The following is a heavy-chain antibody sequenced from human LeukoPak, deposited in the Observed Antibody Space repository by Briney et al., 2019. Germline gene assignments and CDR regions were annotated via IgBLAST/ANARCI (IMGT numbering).Heavy chain of an antibody. CDR3: AKVAKYYYGSETYYFFEH. CDR2: INQDGTEK. D-gene: IGHD3-10*01. V-gene: IGHV3-7*01. Sequence: PGGSLRLSCAASGFTFSSYEMSWVRQAPGKGLEWVANINQDGTEKYYVDSVKGRFTISRDDAKRSLYLQMNSLRVEDTAVYYCAKVAKYYYGSETYYFFEHWGQGTPVTASS. J-gene: IGHJ4*02. CDR1: GFTFSSYE.